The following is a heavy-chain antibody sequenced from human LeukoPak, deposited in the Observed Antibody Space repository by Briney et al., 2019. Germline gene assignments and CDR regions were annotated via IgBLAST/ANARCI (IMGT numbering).Heavy chain of an antibody. J-gene: IGHJ6*02. V-gene: IGHV3-23*01. Sequence: PGGSLRLSCAASGFTFSNYAMSWVRQAPGKGLEGVSAISGSGGSTYYADSVQGRFTISSDTSKNTLHLQMNSLRAEDTAVYFCAKGRGLNLYGMDVWGQGTTVTVSS. CDR2: ISGSGGST. CDR3: AKGRGLNLYGMDV. CDR1: GFTFSNYA. D-gene: IGHD3-10*01.